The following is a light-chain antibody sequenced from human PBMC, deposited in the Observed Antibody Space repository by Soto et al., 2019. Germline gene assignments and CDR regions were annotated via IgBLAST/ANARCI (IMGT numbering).Light chain of an antibody. CDR2: GNS. CDR1: SSNIGAGYD. Sequence: QSVLTQPPSVSGAQGQRVTISCTGKSSNIGAGYDVHWYQQLPGTAPKLLIYGNSNRPSGVPVRFSGSKSGTSASLAITGLQAEDEADYYCQSYDSSLSGYVFGTGTKVTVL. J-gene: IGLJ1*01. V-gene: IGLV1-40*01. CDR3: QSYDSSLSGYV.